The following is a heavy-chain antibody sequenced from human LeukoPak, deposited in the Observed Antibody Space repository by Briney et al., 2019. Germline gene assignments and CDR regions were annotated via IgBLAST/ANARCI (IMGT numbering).Heavy chain of an antibody. CDR2: IIPIFGTA. CDR1: GGTFSSYA. Sequence: GASVKVSCTASGGTFSSYAISWVRQAPGQGLEWMGGIIPIFGTANYAQKFQGRVTITADESTSTAYMELSSLRSEDTAVYYCARDRGFNYYGSGSPTGDYYYYMDVWGKGTTVTISS. CDR3: ARDRGFNYYGSGSPTGDYYYYMDV. V-gene: IGHV1-69*13. J-gene: IGHJ6*03. D-gene: IGHD3-10*01.